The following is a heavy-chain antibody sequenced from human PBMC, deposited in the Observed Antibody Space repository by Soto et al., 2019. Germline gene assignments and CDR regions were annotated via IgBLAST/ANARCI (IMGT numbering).Heavy chain of an antibody. J-gene: IGHJ5*02. D-gene: IGHD3-22*01. CDR3: ARVVVVITYNWFDP. CDR1: GGSFSGYY. Sequence: PSETLSLTCAVYGGSFSGYYWSWIRQPPGKGLEWIGEINHSGSTNYNPSLKSRVTISVDTSKNQFSLKLSSVTAADTAVYYCARVVVVITYNWFDPWGQGTLVTVS. CDR2: INHSGST. V-gene: IGHV4-34*01.